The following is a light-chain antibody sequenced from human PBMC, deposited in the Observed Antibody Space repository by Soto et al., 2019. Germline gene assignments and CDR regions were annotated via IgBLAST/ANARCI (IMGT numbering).Light chain of an antibody. V-gene: IGLV2-23*02. Sequence: QSALTQPASVSRSPGQSITISCSGTSSDVGSYNFVSWYQQHPGKAPKLMIYGVSKRPSGISNRFSGSKSGNTASLTISGLQAEDEPDYYCCSYAGSSTWVFGGGTKLTVL. CDR1: SSDVGSYNF. CDR3: CSYAGSSTWV. CDR2: GVS. J-gene: IGLJ3*02.